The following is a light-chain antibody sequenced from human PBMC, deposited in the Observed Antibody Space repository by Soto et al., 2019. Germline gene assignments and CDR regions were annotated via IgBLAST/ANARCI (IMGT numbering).Light chain of an antibody. J-gene: IGLJ1*01. V-gene: IGLV2-14*03. Sequence: QSVLTQPASVSDSPGQSVTISCTGTSSDVGGSNFVSWYQQHPGKPPKLIIYDVANRPSGVSNRFSGSKSGSTASLIISRLQTEDEADYYCAAWHDSLNPLYVFGTGTKVTVL. CDR1: SSDVGGSNF. CDR2: DVA. CDR3: AAWHDSLNPLYV.